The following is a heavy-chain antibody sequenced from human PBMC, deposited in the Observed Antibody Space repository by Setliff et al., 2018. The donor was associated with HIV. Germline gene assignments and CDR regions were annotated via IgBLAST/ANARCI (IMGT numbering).Heavy chain of an antibody. V-gene: IGHV1-69*05. CDR2: IIPMFGTL. Sequence: ASVKVSCKASGGTFSSYAINWVRQAPGQGLQWMGGIIPMFGTLNFAQKFQGRVTISTDDSTSTAYMEPNSLRSEDTAVYYCARGHSHGYGYSGSYGPFDIWGQGTMVTVSS. CDR1: GGTFSSYA. J-gene: IGHJ3*02. CDR3: ARGHSHGYGYSGSYGPFDI. D-gene: IGHD1-26*01.